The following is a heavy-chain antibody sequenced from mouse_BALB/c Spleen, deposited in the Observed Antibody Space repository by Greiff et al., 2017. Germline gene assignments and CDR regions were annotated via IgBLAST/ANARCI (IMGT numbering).Heavy chain of an antibody. Sequence: VQVVESGAELAKPGASVKMSCKASGYTFTSYWMHWVKQRPGQGLEWIGYVNPSTGYTEYNQKFKDKATSTADKSSSTAYMQLSSLTSEDSAVYYCARLLRVFAYWGQGTLVTVSA. D-gene: IGHD1-1*01. CDR3: ARLLRVFAY. CDR2: VNPSTGYT. CDR1: GYTFTSYW. J-gene: IGHJ3*01. V-gene: IGHV1-7*01.